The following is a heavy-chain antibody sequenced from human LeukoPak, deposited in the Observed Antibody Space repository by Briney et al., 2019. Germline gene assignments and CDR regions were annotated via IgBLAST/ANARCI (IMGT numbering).Heavy chain of an antibody. CDR3: AKSDYGDYPRN. Sequence: PGGSLRLSCAASGFTFSSYAMSWVRQAPGKGLEWVAVISYDGSNKYYADSVKGRFTISRDNSKNTLYLQMNSLRAEDTAVYYCAKSDYGDYPRNWGQGTLVTVSS. CDR1: GFTFSSYA. J-gene: IGHJ4*02. D-gene: IGHD4-17*01. CDR2: ISYDGSNK. V-gene: IGHV3-30-3*01.